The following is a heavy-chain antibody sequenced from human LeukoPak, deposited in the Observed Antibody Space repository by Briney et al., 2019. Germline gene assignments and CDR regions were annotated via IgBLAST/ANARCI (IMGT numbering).Heavy chain of an antibody. Sequence: ASVKVSCKASGYTFTSYGISWVRQAPGQGLEWMGWVNTYNGNTNFAQKLQGRVTMTADTSTGTAYMELRSLISDDTAVYYCARGGFLEWVLGYMDVWGEGTTVTVSS. D-gene: IGHD3-3*01. J-gene: IGHJ6*03. CDR3: ARGGFLEWVLGYMDV. V-gene: IGHV1-18*01. CDR1: GYTFTSYG. CDR2: VNTYNGNT.